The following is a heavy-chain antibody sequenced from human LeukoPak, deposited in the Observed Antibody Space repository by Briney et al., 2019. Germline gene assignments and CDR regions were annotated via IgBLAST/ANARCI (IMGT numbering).Heavy chain of an antibody. Sequence: SETLSLTCTVSGASISSGSYYWSWIRQPAGKGLEWIGRVYTSGSTNYNPSLKSRVTISVDTSKNQFSLKLSSVTAADTAVYYCARDLTTSYGRWGDAFDIWGQGTMVTVSS. D-gene: IGHD4-17*01. CDR3: ARDLTTSYGRWGDAFDI. J-gene: IGHJ3*02. CDR1: GASISSGSYY. V-gene: IGHV4-61*02. CDR2: VYTSGST.